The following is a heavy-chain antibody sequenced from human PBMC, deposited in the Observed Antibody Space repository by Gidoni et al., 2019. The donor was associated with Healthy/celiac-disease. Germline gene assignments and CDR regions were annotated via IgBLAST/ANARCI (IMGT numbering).Heavy chain of an antibody. V-gene: IGHV3-66*01. CDR1: GFTVSSNY. J-gene: IGHJ4*02. CDR2: IYSGGST. D-gene: IGHD1-26*01. Sequence: EVQLVESGGGLVQPGGSLRLSCAASGFTVSSNYMSWVRQAPGKGLEWVSVIYSGGSTYYADSVKGRFTISRDNSKNTLYLQMNSLRAEDTAVYYCARSQWELDYFDYWGQGTLVTVSS. CDR3: ARSQWELDYFDY.